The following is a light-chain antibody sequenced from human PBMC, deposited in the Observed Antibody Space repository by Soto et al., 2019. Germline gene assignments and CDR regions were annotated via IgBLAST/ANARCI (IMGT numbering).Light chain of an antibody. Sequence: QSVLTQPPSASGTPGQRVTISCSGSSSNIGSNTVNWYQQLPGTAPKRLIYSNNQRPSGVPDRFSGSKSGTSASLAISGLQSEDEADYYCAAWGDSLNGPVFGGGTKLTVL. V-gene: IGLV1-44*01. J-gene: IGLJ2*01. CDR1: SSNIGSNT. CDR3: AAWGDSLNGPV. CDR2: SNN.